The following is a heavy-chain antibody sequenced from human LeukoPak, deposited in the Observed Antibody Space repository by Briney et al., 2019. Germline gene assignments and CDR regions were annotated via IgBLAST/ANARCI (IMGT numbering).Heavy chain of an antibody. CDR2: IIPILGIA. CDR3: MVRGVIISPAYYYYGMDV. V-gene: IGHV1-69*04. J-gene: IGHJ6*02. CDR1: GGTFSSYA. Sequence: GASVKVSCKASGGTFSSYAISWVRQAPGQGLEWMGRIIPILGIANYAQKFQGRVTITADKSTSTAYMELSSLRSEDTAVYYCMVRGVIISPAYYYYGMDVWGQGTTVTVSS. D-gene: IGHD3-10*01.